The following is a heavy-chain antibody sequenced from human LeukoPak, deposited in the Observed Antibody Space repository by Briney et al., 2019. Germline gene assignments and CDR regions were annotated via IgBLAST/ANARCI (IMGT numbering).Heavy chain of an antibody. CDR2: IYTSGST. J-gene: IGHJ5*02. CDR3: ARASGPKYCSSTSCRNWFDP. CDR1: GGSISSYY. V-gene: IGHV4-4*07. D-gene: IGHD2-2*01. Sequence: SETLSLTCTVSGGSISSYYWSWIRQPAGKGLEWIGRIYTSGSTNYNPSLKSRVTMSVDTSKNQFSLKLSSVTAADTAVYYCARASGPKYCSSTSCRNWFDPWGQGTLVTVSS.